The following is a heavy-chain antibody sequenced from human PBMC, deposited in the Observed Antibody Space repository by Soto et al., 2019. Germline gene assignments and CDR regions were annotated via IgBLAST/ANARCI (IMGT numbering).Heavy chain of an antibody. CDR1: GFTFSTYA. CDR3: ARDPFDY. J-gene: IGHJ4*02. V-gene: IGHV3-23*01. CDR2: ITGSGGST. Sequence: EVQLLESGGGLVQPGGSLRLSCAASGFTFSTYAMSWVRQAPGKGLEWVSTITGSGGSTYYADSVKGRFPISRDNSKNTVYLQMSSLRAEDTAVYYCARDPFDYWGQGTLVTVSS.